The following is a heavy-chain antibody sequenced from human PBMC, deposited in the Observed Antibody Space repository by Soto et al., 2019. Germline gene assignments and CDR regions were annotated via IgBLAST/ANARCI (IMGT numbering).Heavy chain of an antibody. Sequence: QVQLVQSGAEVKKPGSSVKVSCKASGGTFSSYAISWVRQAPGQGLEWMGGIIPIFGTANYAQKFQGRVTITADKSSSTAYIELSSLISEDTAVYYCARLGYSRSSHPFAYWGQGTLVTVSS. D-gene: IGHD6-6*01. V-gene: IGHV1-69*06. CDR1: GGTFSSYA. CDR3: ARLGYSRSSHPFAY. J-gene: IGHJ4*02. CDR2: IIPIFGTA.